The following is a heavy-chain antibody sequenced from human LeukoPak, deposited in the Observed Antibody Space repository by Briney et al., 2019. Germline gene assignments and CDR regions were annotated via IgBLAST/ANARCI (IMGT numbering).Heavy chain of an antibody. Sequence: GGSLRLSCAASGFTFSSYGMHWVRQAPGKGLEWVAFIRYDGSNKYYADSVKGRFTISRDNSKNTLYLQMNSLRAEDTAVYYCATDNWNDIGGFDPWGQGTLVTVSS. CDR1: GFTFSSYG. V-gene: IGHV3-30*02. J-gene: IGHJ5*02. CDR3: ATDNWNDIGGFDP. D-gene: IGHD1-1*01. CDR2: IRYDGSNK.